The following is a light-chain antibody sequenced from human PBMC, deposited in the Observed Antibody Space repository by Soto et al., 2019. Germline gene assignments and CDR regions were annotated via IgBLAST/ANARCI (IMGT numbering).Light chain of an antibody. CDR2: DAS. J-gene: IGKJ5*01. CDR1: QSVGSN. CDR3: QHYQSGHPIT. Sequence: RVMLPSPATVSVSLGERATLSCRVSQSVGSNLAWYQQKPGQAPRLLIYDASNRATGIPARFSGSGSGTDFTLTISCLEPEDFALYYCQHYQSGHPITFDQGTRLEIK. V-gene: IGKV3D-15*02.